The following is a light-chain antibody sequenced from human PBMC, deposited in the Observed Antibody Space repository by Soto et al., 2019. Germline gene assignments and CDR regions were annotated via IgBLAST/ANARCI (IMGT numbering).Light chain of an antibody. CDR3: LEQYSYPLT. CDR2: DAS. Sequence: DIPGTQSPSSLSASVGDRVPITFRASQDTTHDLGWYQQKPGKAPRRLIYDASNWQSGVPSRFSGSGAGTEFALTFCSLQPEDFATYYCLEQYSYPLTFGHENKVEI. CDR1: QDTTHD. V-gene: IGKV1-17*01. J-gene: IGKJ1*01.